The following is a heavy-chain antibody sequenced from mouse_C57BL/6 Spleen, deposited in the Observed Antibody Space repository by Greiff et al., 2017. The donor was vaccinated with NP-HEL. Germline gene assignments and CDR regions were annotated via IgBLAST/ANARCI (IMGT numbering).Heavy chain of an antibody. CDR1: GYTFTSYW. D-gene: IGHD3-3*01. CDR3: ARNERRGRAMDY. Sequence: QVQLQQPGAELVKPGASVKLSCKASGYTFTSYWMHWVKQRPGQGLEWIGMIHPNSGSTNYNEKFKSKATLTVDKSSSTAYMQLSSLTSEDSAVYYCARNERRGRAMDYWGQGTSVTVSS. J-gene: IGHJ4*01. V-gene: IGHV1-64*01. CDR2: IHPNSGST.